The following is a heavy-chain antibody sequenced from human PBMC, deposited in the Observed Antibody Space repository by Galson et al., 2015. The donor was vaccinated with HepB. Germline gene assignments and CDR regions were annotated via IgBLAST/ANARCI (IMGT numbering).Heavy chain of an antibody. CDR1: GYTFTSYA. Sequence: SVKVSCKASGYTFTSYAMHWVRQAPGQGLEWMGWISAYNGNTNYAQKLQGRVTMTTDTSTSTAYMELRSLRSDDTAVYYCAREVGNYYDNSGYFPFYYYYYMDVWAKGTTVTVSS. CDR2: ISAYNGNT. CDR3: AREVGNYYDNSGYFPFYYYYYMDV. D-gene: IGHD3-22*01. V-gene: IGHV1-18*01. J-gene: IGHJ6*03.